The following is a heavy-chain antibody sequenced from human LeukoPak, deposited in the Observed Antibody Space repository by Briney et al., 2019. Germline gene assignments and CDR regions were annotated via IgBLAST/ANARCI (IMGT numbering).Heavy chain of an antibody. Sequence: GGSLRLSCAASGFTFSSYGMSWVRQAPGKGLEWVSSISGSGSNTYYADSVKGRFTISRDNSKNTLYLQMNSLRAEDTAVYYCVRDWGRVDYWGQGTLVTVSS. V-gene: IGHV3-23*01. D-gene: IGHD3-16*01. J-gene: IGHJ4*02. CDR2: ISGSGSNT. CDR1: GFTFSSYG. CDR3: VRDWGRVDY.